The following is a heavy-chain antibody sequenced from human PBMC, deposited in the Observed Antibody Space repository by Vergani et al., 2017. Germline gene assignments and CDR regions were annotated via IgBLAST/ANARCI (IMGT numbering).Heavy chain of an antibody. D-gene: IGHD6-19*01. CDR1: GYSFTSYW. CDR2: IDPSDSYT. Sequence: EVQLVQSGAEVKKPGESLRISCKGSGYSFTSYWISWVRQMPGKGLEWMGRIDPSDSYTNYSPSFQGHVTISADKSISTAYLQWSSLKASDTAMYYCARQVAVAGKWWGPYYYGGMDVWCQGTTVTVSS. V-gene: IGHV5-10-1*01. J-gene: IGHJ6*02. CDR3: ARQVAVAGKWWGPYYYGGMDV.